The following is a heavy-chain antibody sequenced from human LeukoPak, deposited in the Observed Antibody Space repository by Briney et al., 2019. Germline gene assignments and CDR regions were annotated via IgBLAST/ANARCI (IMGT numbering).Heavy chain of an antibody. CDR1: GFTFSSYG. V-gene: IGHV3-33*01. CDR3: AREEGAVALYYYYGMDV. Sequence: GRSLRLSCAASGFTFSSYGMHWVRQAPGKGLEWVAVIWYDGSNKYYADSVKGRFTISRDSSKNTLYLQMNSLRAEDTAVYYCAREEGAVALYYYYGMDVWGQGTTVTVSS. CDR2: IWYDGSNK. D-gene: IGHD6-19*01. J-gene: IGHJ6*02.